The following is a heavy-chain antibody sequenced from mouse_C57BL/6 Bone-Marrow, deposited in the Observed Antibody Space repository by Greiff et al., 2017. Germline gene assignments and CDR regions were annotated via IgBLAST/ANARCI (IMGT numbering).Heavy chain of an antibody. CDR2: IRNKANGYTT. Sequence: EVKLQESGGGLVQPGGSLSLSCAASGFTFTDYYMSWVRQPPGKALEWLGFIRNKANGYTTEYSASVKGRFTISRDNSQSILYLQMNALRAEDSATYYCARRYYGSSYDWYFDVWGTGTTVTVSS. CDR1: GFTFTDYY. J-gene: IGHJ1*03. D-gene: IGHD1-1*01. CDR3: ARRYYGSSYDWYFDV. V-gene: IGHV7-3*01.